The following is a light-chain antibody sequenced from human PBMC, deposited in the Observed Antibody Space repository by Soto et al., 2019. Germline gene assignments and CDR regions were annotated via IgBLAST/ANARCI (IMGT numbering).Light chain of an antibody. V-gene: IGKV1-5*03. CDR1: ESISGW. J-gene: IGKJ2*01. CDR3: QQYNSLPYT. Sequence: DIQLTQSPFTLSASVGDRVTITCRASESISGWLAWYQQIPGKAPSLLIYKSSTLQSGVPSRFSGSGFGTEFTLTISSLQPDDFATYYCQQYNSLPYTFGQGTKLEIK. CDR2: KSS.